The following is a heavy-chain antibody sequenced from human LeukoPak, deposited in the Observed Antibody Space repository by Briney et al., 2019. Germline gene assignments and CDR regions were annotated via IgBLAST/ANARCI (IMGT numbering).Heavy chain of an antibody. CDR1: GGSISGSSYY. CDR3: ASDDRIAVAGRVGWRY. Sequence: SETLSLTCTVSGGSISGSSYYWGWIRQPPGKGLEWIGSIYYSGSTYYNPSLKSRVTISVDTSKNQFSLKLSSVTAADTAVYYCASDDRIAVAGRVGWRYWGQGTLVTVSS. D-gene: IGHD6-19*01. CDR2: IYYSGST. J-gene: IGHJ4*02. V-gene: IGHV4-39*07.